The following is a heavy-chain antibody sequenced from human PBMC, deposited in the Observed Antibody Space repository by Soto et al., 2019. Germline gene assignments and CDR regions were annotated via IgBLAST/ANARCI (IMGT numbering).Heavy chain of an antibody. D-gene: IGHD3-10*01. CDR1: GFTFSDYA. Sequence: GGSLRLSCTASGFTFSDYAMAWVRQAPGKGLEWVSTISGGSSVTYYGDSVMGRFTISRDNAKKTLVLQLNRLSAEDTATYYCAKVLSKNYYYPFDFWGQGT. V-gene: IGHV3-23*01. J-gene: IGHJ4*02. CDR2: ISGGSSVT. CDR3: AKVLSKNYYYPFDF.